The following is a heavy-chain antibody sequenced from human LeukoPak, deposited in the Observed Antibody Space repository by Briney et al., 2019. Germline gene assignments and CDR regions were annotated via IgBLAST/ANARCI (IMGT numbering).Heavy chain of an antibody. J-gene: IGHJ3*02. CDR3: VREKRKNSGPDAFDI. CDR2: INSDGSST. Sequence: PGGSLRLSCAASGFTFSSYGMHWVRQAPGKGLLWVSRINSDGSSTTYADSVKGRFTISRDNAKNTVYVQMNSLRPEDTAVYYCVREKRKNSGPDAFDIWGQGTMVTVSS. D-gene: IGHD1-26*01. CDR1: GFTFSSYG. V-gene: IGHV3-74*01.